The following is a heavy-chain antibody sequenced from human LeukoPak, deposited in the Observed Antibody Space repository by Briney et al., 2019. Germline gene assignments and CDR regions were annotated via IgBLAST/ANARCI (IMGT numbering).Heavy chain of an antibody. Sequence: PGGSLRLSCAGSGFTFGSYSMNWVRHAPGKGLEWVSYIGHTGSITDYADAVKGRFTISGDNAKNSLYLQMNTLRAEDTAVYYCVRDGAVVTSGSYPWRYFQYWGQGTLVTVSS. CDR2: IGHTGSIT. CDR1: GFTFGSYS. CDR3: VRDGAVVTSGSYPWRYFQY. V-gene: IGHV3-48*04. D-gene: IGHD3-10*01. J-gene: IGHJ1*01.